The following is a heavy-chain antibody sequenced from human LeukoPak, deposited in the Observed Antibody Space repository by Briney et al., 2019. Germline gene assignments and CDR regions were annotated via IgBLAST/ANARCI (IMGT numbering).Heavy chain of an antibody. CDR2: INSDGSSI. CDR3: TRDRMYSFSRYYYYLMDV. CDR1: GFTFSSHW. D-gene: IGHD1-26*01. Sequence: GGSLRLSCAASGFTFSSHWMHWVRQAPGKGLVWVSRINSDGSSISYADSVKGRFTISRDNAKNTLYLQMNSLRAEDTAVYYCTRDRMYSFSRYYYYLMDVWGQGTTVTVSS. V-gene: IGHV3-74*01. J-gene: IGHJ6*02.